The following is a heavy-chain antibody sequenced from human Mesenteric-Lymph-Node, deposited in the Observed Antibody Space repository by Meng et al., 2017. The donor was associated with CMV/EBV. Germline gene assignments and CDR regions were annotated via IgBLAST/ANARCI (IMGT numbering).Heavy chain of an antibody. V-gene: IGHV3-48*04. CDR2: ISSSSSTI. CDR3: AREVVRVVTSAGMDV. J-gene: IGHJ6*04. Sequence: GESLKISCAASGFTFSSYSMNWVRQAPGKGLEWVSYISSSSSTIYYADSVKGRFTISRDNAKNSLYLQMSSLRAEDTAIYYCAREVVRVVTSAGMDVWGEGTAVTVSS. D-gene: IGHD3-3*01. CDR1: GFTFSSYS.